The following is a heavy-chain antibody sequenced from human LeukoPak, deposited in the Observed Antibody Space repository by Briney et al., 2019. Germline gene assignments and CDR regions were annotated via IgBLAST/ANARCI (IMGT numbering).Heavy chain of an antibody. CDR3: ARGISFAPQTIPFFS. CDR2: VTNSGSL. Sequence: SETLSLTCTVSGGSVSLFYWNWIRQSPQKGLEWIGYVTNSGSLNYNPSLKSRVTMSVDPSTNQFSLKLSSVTASDTAVYYCARGISFAPQTIPFFSWGQGTLVTVSS. CDR1: GGSVSLFY. D-gene: IGHD2-2*01. V-gene: IGHV4-59*02. J-gene: IGHJ4*02.